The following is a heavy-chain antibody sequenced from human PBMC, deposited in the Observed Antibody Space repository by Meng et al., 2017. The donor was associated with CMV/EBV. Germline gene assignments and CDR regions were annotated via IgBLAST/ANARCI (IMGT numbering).Heavy chain of an antibody. CDR3: ARDKSVVGSYYYYYGMDV. V-gene: IGHV1-2*02. CDR2: INPNSGGT. CDR1: GYTFTGYY. J-gene: IGHJ6*02. Sequence: ASVKVSCKASGYTFTGYYMHWVRQAPGQGLEWMGWINPNSGGTNYAQKFQGRVTMTRDTSTSTAYMELRSLRSDDTAVYYCARDKSVVGSYYYYYGMDVWGQGTTVTVSS. D-gene: IGHD2-2*01.